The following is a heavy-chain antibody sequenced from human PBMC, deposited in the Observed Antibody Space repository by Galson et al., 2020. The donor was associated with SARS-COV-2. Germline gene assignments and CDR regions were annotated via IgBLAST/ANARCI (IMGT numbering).Heavy chain of an antibody. CDR1: GFTFSDYY. J-gene: IGHJ5*02. CDR3: ARDPLRITMVRGVPPPWFDP. D-gene: IGHD3-10*01. V-gene: IGHV3-11*04. Sequence: GESLKISCAASGFTFSDYYMSWIRQAPGKGLEWVSYISSRGSTIYYADSVKGRFTISRDNAKNSLYLQMNSLRAEDTAVYYCARDPLRITMVRGVPPPWFDPWGQGTLVTVAS. CDR2: ISSRGSTI.